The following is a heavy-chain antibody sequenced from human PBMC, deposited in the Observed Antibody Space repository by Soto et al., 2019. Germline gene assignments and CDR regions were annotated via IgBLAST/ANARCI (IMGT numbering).Heavy chain of an antibody. CDR2: ISSNGGSI. J-gene: IGHJ4*02. CDR1: GFTFNSYA. D-gene: IGHD5-18*01. CDR3: VKDKDGRYIYGYFDY. Sequence: GGSLRLSCSASGFTFNSYAMHWVRQAPGKGLEYVSAISSNGGSIYYADSVKGRFTISRDNSKNTLSLQMSSLRPEDTAVYYCVKDKDGRYIYGYFDYWGQGTLVTVSS. V-gene: IGHV3-64D*08.